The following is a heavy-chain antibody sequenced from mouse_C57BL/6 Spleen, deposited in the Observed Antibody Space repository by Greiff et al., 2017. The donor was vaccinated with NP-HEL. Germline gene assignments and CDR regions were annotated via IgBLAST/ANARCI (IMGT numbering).Heavy chain of an antibody. V-gene: IGHV5-17*01. D-gene: IGHD1-1*01. CDR1: GFTFSDYG. CDR3: ARRAYYYGSSSYAMDY. Sequence: EVQLVESGGGLVKPGGSLKLSCAASGFTFSDYGMHWVRQAPEKGLEWVAYISSGSSTIYYADTVKGRFTISRDNAKNTLFLQMTSLRSEDTAMYYCARRAYYYGSSSYAMDYWGQGTSVTVSS. J-gene: IGHJ4*01. CDR2: ISSGSSTI.